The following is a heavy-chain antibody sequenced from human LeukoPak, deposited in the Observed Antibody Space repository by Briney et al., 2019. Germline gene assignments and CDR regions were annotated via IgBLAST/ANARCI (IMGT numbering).Heavy chain of an antibody. Sequence: GGSLRLSCAASGFTFSSYAMHWVRQAPGKGLEWVAVISYDGSNKYYADSVKGRFTISRDNSKNTLYLQMNSLRAEDTAVYYCAREGGAEDFDYWGQGTLVTVSS. CDR2: ISYDGSNK. CDR1: GFTFSSYA. CDR3: AREGGAEDFDY. D-gene: IGHD3-16*01. V-gene: IGHV3-30-3*01. J-gene: IGHJ4*02.